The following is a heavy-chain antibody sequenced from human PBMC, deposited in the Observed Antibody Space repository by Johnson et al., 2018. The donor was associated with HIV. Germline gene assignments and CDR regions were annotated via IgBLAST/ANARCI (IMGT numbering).Heavy chain of an antibody. CDR2: IGTAGDT. D-gene: IGHD3-16*01. J-gene: IGHJ3*02. V-gene: IGHV3-13*01. CDR1: GFTLSRYD. CDR3: ARDGGFVGAFDI. Sequence: MQLVESGGGLVQPGRSLRLSCAASGFTLSRYDMHWVRQATGKGLEWVSAIGTAGDTYYPGSVKGRFTISRENAKNSLYLQMNSLRAGDTAVYYCARDGGFVGAFDIWGQGTMVIVSS.